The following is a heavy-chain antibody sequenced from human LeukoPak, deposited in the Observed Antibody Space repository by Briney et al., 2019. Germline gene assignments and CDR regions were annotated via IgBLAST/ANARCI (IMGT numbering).Heavy chain of an antibody. CDR3: AKAFGGYCSGGSCYADY. V-gene: IGHV3-23*01. J-gene: IGHJ4*02. CDR1: RFTFGNYA. CDR2: ISAPGGST. D-gene: IGHD2-15*01. Sequence: PGGSLRLSCAASRFTFGNYAMSWVRRAPGKGLEWVSTISAPGGSTYYVDSVKGRFTISRDNSKNTLYLQMNSLRAEDTAVYYCAKAFGGYCSGGSCYADYWGQGTLVTVSS.